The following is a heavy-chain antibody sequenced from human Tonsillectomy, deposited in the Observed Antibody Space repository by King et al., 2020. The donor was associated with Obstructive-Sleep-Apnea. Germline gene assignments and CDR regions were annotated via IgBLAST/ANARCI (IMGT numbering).Heavy chain of an antibody. CDR1: GYTFTGYH. CDR3: ATVAVSTATYYFDY. V-gene: IGHV1-2*02. Sequence: VQLVQSGAEVKKPGASVKVSCKASGYTFTGYHIHWVRQAPGQGLEWMGWINPNSGGTTYAQKFQGRVTMTRDTSISTAYMELSRLISDDTAVYYCATVAVSTATYYFDYWGQGTLVTVSS. CDR2: INPNSGGT. D-gene: IGHD4-17*01. J-gene: IGHJ4*02.